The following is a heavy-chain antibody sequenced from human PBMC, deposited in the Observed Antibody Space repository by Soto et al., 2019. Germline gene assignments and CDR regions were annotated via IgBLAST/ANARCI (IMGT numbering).Heavy chain of an antibody. Sequence: QVQLVQSGAEVKKPGASVKVSCRASGYTFTSYVISWVRQAPGQGLEWMGWISAYTGNTNFAQKLQGRVTMTTDPSTSTAYMELRSLRSDDTAVYYCARVVATVAGPYGMDVWGQGTTVTVSS. D-gene: IGHD6-19*01. V-gene: IGHV1-18*01. J-gene: IGHJ6*02. CDR2: ISAYTGNT. CDR3: ARVVATVAGPYGMDV. CDR1: GYTFTSYV.